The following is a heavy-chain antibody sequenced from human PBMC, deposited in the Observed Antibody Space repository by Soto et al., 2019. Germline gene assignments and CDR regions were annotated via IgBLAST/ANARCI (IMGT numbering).Heavy chain of an antibody. J-gene: IGHJ4*02. Sequence: PSETLSLTCAVSGGSFTSNNWWTWVRQPPGQGLEWIGEVYRTGSTNYNPSLKSRVTISLDKSENQFSLKVTSLTAADTAVYYCASRDPGTSFDYCGQGTLVTVSS. CDR2: VYRTGST. CDR1: GGSFTSNNW. CDR3: ASRDPGTSFDY. D-gene: IGHD1-7*01. V-gene: IGHV4-4*02.